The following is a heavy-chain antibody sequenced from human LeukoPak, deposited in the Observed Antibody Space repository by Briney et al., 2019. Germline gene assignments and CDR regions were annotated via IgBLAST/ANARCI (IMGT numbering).Heavy chain of an antibody. V-gene: IGHV3-48*03. J-gene: IGHJ5*02. D-gene: IGHD6-25*01. CDR1: GFTFSSYE. CDR3: ARDLVRSGEYWFDP. Sequence: PGGSLRLSCAASGFTFSSYEMNWVRQAPGKGLEWVSYISSSGSTTYYADSVKGRFTISRDNAKNSLYLQMNSLRAEDTAVYYCARDLVRSGEYWFDPWGQGTLVTVSS. CDR2: ISSSGSTT.